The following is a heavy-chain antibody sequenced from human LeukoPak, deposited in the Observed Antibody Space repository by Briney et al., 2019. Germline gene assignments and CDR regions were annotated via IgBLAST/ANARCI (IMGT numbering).Heavy chain of an antibody. CDR3: ARGPYSSNWYVDY. CDR1: GFTFSSYT. D-gene: IGHD6-13*01. V-gene: IGHV3-21*06. CDR2: IISSSSYI. Sequence: PGGSLRPSCAASGFTFSSYTMNWVRQAPGKGLEWVSSIISSSSYIYYADSVKGRFTISRDSAKNSLYLQMNSLRAEDTAVYYCARGPYSSNWYVDYWGQGTLVTVAS. J-gene: IGHJ4*02.